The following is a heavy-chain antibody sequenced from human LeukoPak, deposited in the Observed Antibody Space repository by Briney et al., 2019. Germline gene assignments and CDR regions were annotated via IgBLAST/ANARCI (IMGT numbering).Heavy chain of an antibody. Sequence: PSETLSLTCTVSGGSISSYYWSWIRQPPGKGLEWIGYIYYSGSTNYNPSLKSRVIISVDTSKNQFSLKLSPVTAADTAVYYCARGTRGYSSSSNWFDPWGQGTLVTVSS. CDR2: IYYSGST. D-gene: IGHD6-13*01. J-gene: IGHJ5*02. V-gene: IGHV4-59*01. CDR1: GGSISSYY. CDR3: ARGTRGYSSSSNWFDP.